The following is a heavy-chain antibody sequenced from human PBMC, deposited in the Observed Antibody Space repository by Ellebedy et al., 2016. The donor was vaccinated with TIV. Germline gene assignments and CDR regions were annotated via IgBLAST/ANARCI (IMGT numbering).Heavy chain of an antibody. CDR2: IYSGGST. Sequence: GGSLRLSCAASGFTVSSNYMSWVRQAPGKGLEWVSVIYSGGSTYYADSVRGRFTISRDNARNSLYLQLNNLRGEDTAVYYCARGSDYRLYFDYWGHGNLVTVSA. V-gene: IGHV3-53*01. CDR3: ARGSDYRLYFDY. CDR1: GFTVSSNY. D-gene: IGHD4-17*01. J-gene: IGHJ4*01.